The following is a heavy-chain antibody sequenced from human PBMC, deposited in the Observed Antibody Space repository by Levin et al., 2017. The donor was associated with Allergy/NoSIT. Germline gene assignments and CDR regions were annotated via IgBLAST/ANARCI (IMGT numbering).Heavy chain of an antibody. CDR3: AKDQQLRH. D-gene: IGHD6-13*01. V-gene: IGHV3-30*18. Sequence: SCAASGFTFSSYGMHWVRQAPGKGLEWVAVISYDGSNKYYADSVKGRFTISRDNSKNTLYLQMNSLRAEDTAVYYCAKDQQLRHWGQGTLVTVSS. CDR2: ISYDGSNK. J-gene: IGHJ1*01. CDR1: GFTFSSYG.